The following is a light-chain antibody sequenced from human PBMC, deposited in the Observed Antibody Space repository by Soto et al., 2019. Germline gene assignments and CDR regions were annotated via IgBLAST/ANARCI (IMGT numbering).Light chain of an antibody. CDR1: QGIIDY. Sequence: DIQMTQSPSSLSASVGDRLTITCRASQGIIDYLAWYQQKPGRAPKLLIYAASTLQSGVPSRFSGSGSGTDFTLTISSLQPDDVATYYCQKYNSAPQTFGPGTKVEIK. CDR3: QKYNSAPQT. J-gene: IGKJ1*01. CDR2: AAS. V-gene: IGKV1-27*01.